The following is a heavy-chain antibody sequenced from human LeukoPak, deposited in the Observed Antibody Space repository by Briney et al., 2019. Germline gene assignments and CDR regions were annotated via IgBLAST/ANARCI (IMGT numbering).Heavy chain of an antibody. CDR3: ARMGVPAARTSDS. CDR2: INPNSGGT. Sequence: ASVKVSCKASGYTFTGYYMHGVRQAPGQGLEWMGWINPNSGGTNYTQKFQGRVTMTRDTSISTAYMELSRLRSDDTAVYYCARMGVPAARTSDSWGQGTLVTVSP. V-gene: IGHV1-2*02. CDR1: GYTFTGYY. D-gene: IGHD2-2*01. J-gene: IGHJ4*02.